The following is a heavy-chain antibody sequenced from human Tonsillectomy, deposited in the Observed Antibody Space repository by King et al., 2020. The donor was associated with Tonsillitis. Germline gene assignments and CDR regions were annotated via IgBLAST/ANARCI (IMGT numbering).Heavy chain of an antibody. CDR1: GYTFTNYG. J-gene: IGHJ4*02. D-gene: IGHD5-18*01. CDR3: ARALGYSYGYSDY. V-gene: IGHV1-18*01. CDR2: TSSYNGNT. Sequence: QLVQSGAEVKKPGASVKVSCKASGYTFTNYGITWVRQAPGQGLEWMGWTSSYNGNTDYAQKLQGRVTMTTDTSTPTAYIELRSLRSDDTAVYYCARALGYSYGYSDYWGQGPLVTVSS.